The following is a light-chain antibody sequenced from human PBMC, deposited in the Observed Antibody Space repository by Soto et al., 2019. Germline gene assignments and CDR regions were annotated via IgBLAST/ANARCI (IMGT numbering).Light chain of an antibody. CDR3: QQSFNTPLT. J-gene: IGKJ4*01. Sequence: SPMTQGPSSLSASIVDRVTITCRASQSIITYVTWYQQKPGKAPELLIYAASTLQSGVPSRFSGSGSGTDFTLTINSLQPEDFATFYCQQSFNTPLTFGGGTKVDIK. V-gene: IGKV1-39*01. CDR2: AAS. CDR1: QSIITY.